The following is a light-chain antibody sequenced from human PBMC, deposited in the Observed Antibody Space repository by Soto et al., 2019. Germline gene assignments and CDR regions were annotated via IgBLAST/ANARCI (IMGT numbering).Light chain of an antibody. CDR1: SSDVGGYNY. Sequence: QSVLTQPPSASGSPGQSVTISCTGTSSDVGGYNYVSWYQQHPGKAPKPMIYEINKRPSGVPDRFSGSKSGSTASLTVSGLQAEDEADYYCSPFAGSGTVFGTGTKVTVL. V-gene: IGLV2-8*01. CDR2: EIN. CDR3: SPFAGSGTV. J-gene: IGLJ1*01.